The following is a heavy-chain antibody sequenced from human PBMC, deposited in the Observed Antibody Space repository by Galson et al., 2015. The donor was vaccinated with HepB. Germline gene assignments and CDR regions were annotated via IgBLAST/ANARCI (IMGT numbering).Heavy chain of an antibody. CDR3: ARGTRFDILSGRNWFDP. D-gene: IGHD3-9*01. CDR1: GYTFTNYY. CDR2: INPSGGST. V-gene: IGHV1-46*01. J-gene: IGHJ5*02. Sequence: SVKVSCKASGYTFTNYYIHWVRQAPGQGLGWIGLINPSGGSTIYSQKFQGRLTMTRDTSTNIVYMELIRLTSGDTAVYFCARGTRFDILSGRNWFDPWGQGSLVTVS.